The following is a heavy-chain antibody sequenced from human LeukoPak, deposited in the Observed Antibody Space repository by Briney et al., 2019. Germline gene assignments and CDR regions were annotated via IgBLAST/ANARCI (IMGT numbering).Heavy chain of an antibody. CDR3: ARWGAGSCYDY. D-gene: IGHD2-15*01. Sequence: GGSLRLSCAASGFTLSNHWMSWVRQAPGKGLEWVANIKQDGSDKYYLDSVKGRFTISRDNANNSLSLQMNSLRDEDTAVYYCARWGAGSCYDYWGQGTLVTDSS. V-gene: IGHV3-7*01. J-gene: IGHJ4*02. CDR1: GFTLSNHW. CDR2: IKQDGSDK.